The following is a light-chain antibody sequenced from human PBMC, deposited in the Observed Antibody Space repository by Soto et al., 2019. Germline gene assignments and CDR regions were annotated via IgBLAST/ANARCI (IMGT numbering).Light chain of an antibody. CDR2: DAS. CDR1: QSVGRNY. V-gene: IGKV3-20*01. Sequence: EIVLTQSPGTLSVSPGERATLSCRASQSVGRNYLAWYQQKPGQAPRLLIYDASSRATGIPDRFSGSGSGTHFTLTISRLEPEDFAVYSCQQYASSPLPFGGGTKVEAK. CDR3: QQYASSPLP. J-gene: IGKJ4*01.